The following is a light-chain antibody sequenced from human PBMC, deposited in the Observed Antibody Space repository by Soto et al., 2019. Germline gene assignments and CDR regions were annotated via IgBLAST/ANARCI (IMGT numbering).Light chain of an antibody. CDR1: QSVSSN. CDR2: GAS. Sequence: EIVMTQSPATLSVSPGERDTLSCRASQSVSSNLAWYQQKPGQAPRLLIYGASNRATGIPDRFSGTGSGTDFTLTISSLQSEDFAVYYCQQDYNLPPLTFGGGTKVDIK. CDR3: QQDYNLPPLT. J-gene: IGKJ4*01. V-gene: IGKV3D-15*01.